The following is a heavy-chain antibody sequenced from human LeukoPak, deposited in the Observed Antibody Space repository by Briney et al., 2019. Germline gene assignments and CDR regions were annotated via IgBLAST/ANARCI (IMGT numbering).Heavy chain of an antibody. CDR1: GFTFSSYG. D-gene: IGHD4-17*01. Sequence: PGGSLRLSCAASGFTFSSYGMHWVRQAPGKGLEWVAVISYDGSNKYYADSVKGRFTISRDNSKNTLYLQMNSLRAEDTAVYYCAKIYGDYSYFDYWGQGTLVTVSS. V-gene: IGHV3-30*18. CDR3: AKIYGDYSYFDY. J-gene: IGHJ4*02. CDR2: ISYDGSNK.